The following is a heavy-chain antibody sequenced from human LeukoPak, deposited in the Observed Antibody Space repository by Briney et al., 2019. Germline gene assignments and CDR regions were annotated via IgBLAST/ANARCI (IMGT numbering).Heavy chain of an antibody. Sequence: GGSLRLSCAASGFTFGDYDMRWVRQAPGKGLEWVSLIRADGATTRYTDSVKGRFTISRDNSKDSLYLQMNSLRTEDTALYYCARDNTGSYEYWGQGTLVTVSP. J-gene: IGHJ4*02. CDR2: IRADGATT. V-gene: IGHV3-43*02. CDR3: ARDNTGSYEY. CDR1: GFTFGDYD. D-gene: IGHD1-26*01.